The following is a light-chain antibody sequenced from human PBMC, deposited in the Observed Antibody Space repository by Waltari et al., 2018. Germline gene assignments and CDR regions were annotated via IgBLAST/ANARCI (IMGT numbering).Light chain of an antibody. V-gene: IGKV3-20*01. CDR2: GAS. CDR1: QSFSSSY. CDR3: QQYGSSPPYT. J-gene: IGKJ2*01. Sequence: EIVLTQSPGTLSLSPGERATLSCRASQSFSSSYLAWYQQKPGQAPRLLIYGASSRATGIPDRFSGSGSGTDFTRTISRLEPEDFAVYYCQQYGSSPPYTFGQGTKLEIK.